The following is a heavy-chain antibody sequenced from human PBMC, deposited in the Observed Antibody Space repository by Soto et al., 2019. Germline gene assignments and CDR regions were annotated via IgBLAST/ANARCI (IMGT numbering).Heavy chain of an antibody. CDR2: IIPILGIA. Sequence: GASVKVSCKASAGTFSSYTISWVRQAPGQGLEWMGRIIPILGIANYAQKFQGRVTITADKSTSTAYMELSSLRAEDTAVYYCARDLQMSRYSSSPSSFDYWGQGTLVTVSS. CDR3: ARDLQMSRYSSSPSSFDY. J-gene: IGHJ4*02. CDR1: AGTFSSYT. V-gene: IGHV1-69*04. D-gene: IGHD6-6*01.